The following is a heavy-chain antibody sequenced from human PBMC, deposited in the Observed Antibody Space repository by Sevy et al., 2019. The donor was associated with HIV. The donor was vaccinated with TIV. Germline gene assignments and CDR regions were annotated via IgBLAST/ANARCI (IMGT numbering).Heavy chain of an antibody. V-gene: IGHV1-69*13. CDR1: GGTFSSYA. CDR3: ARGGLGDIVVPNGYYYYYGMDV. J-gene: IGHJ6*02. D-gene: IGHD2-2*01. Sequence: ASVKVSCKASGGTFSSYAISWVRQAPGQGLEWMGGIIPIFGTANYAQKFQGRVTITADESTSTAYMELSSLRSEDTAVNYCARGGLGDIVVPNGYYYYYGMDVWGQGTTVTVSS. CDR2: IIPIFGTA.